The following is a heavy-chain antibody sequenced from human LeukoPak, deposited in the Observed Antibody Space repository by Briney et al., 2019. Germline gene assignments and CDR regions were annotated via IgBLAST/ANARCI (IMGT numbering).Heavy chain of an antibody. CDR3: ARDGEIPAHHPYYFDY. D-gene: IGHD2-21*01. CDR2: IFPIFGTA. Sequence: ASVKVSCKASGGTFSSYAISWVRQAPGQGLEWMGGIFPIFGTANYAQKFQGRVTITADESTSTAYMELSSLRSEDTAVYYCARDGEIPAHHPYYFDYWGQGTLVTVSS. V-gene: IGHV1-69*13. J-gene: IGHJ4*02. CDR1: GGTFSSYA.